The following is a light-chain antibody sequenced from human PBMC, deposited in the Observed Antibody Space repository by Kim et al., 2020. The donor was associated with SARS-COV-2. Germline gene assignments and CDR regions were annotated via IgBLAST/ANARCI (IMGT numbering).Light chain of an antibody. CDR3: HQHGASPWT. Sequence: PGESGTRSCRASQSVSLSFFSGYHQKPGQPPGLLFYGAPDRAAGIPDSFSGRGSGTDFTLAISRLEPEDFAVYFCHQHGASPWTFGQGTKVEVK. CDR2: GAP. J-gene: IGKJ1*01. CDR1: QSVSLSF. V-gene: IGKV3-20*01.